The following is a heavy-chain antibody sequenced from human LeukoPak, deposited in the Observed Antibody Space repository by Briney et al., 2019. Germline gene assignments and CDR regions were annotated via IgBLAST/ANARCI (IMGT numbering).Heavy chain of an antibody. D-gene: IGHD3-22*01. CDR3: ARGLPMIVVRWGAIDY. CDR2: INHSGST. Sequence: PSETLSLTCAVYGGSFSGYYWSWIRQPPGKGLEWIGEINHSGSTNYNPSLKSGVTISVDTSKNQFSLKLSSVTAADTAVYYCARGLPMIVVRWGAIDYWGQGTLVTVSS. J-gene: IGHJ4*02. V-gene: IGHV4-34*01. CDR1: GGSFSGYY.